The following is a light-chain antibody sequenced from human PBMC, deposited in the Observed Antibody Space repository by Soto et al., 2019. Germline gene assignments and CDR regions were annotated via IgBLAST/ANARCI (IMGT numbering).Light chain of an antibody. CDR3: LQYNSYSWT. CDR1: QSISSW. V-gene: IGKV1-5*03. CDR2: KAS. J-gene: IGKJ1*01. Sequence: DIQMTQSPSTLSASVGDRVTITCRASQSISSWLAWYQQKPGKAPKLLIYKASTVESWVPSRFRGSGSGTEFTLPISSLQPDDFATYYCLQYNSYSWTFGQGTKVEIK.